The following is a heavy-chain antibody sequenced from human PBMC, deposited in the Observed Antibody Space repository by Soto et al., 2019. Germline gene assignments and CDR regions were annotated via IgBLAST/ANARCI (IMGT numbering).Heavy chain of an antibody. CDR1: GGSISSGGYS. CDR3: ARAPDGNWNWFDP. V-gene: IGHV4-30-2*01. D-gene: IGHD1-20*01. Sequence: QLQLQESGSGLVKPSQTLSLTCAVSGGSISSGGYSWSWIRQPPGKGLGWIGYIYHSGSTYYNPSRKSRVTISVDRSKNQFSLKLSSVTAADTAVYYCARAPDGNWNWFDPWGQGTLVTVSS. CDR2: IYHSGST. J-gene: IGHJ5*02.